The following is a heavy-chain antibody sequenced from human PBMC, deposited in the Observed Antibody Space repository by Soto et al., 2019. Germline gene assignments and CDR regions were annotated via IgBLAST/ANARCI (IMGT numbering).Heavy chain of an antibody. CDR1: GGSISTSTYY. Sequence: ASETLSLTCTVSGGSISTSTYYWGWVRQPPGKGLEWIGTISYSGSTYYNPSLKSRVTISVDTSKNQFSLKLSSVTAADTAVYYCAREYDSNWFDPWGQGTLVTVSS. J-gene: IGHJ5*02. V-gene: IGHV4-39*07. CDR2: ISYSGST. CDR3: AREYDSNWFDP. D-gene: IGHD2-21*02.